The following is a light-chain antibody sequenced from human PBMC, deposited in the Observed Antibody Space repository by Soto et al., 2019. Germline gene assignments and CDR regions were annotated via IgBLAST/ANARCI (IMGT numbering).Light chain of an antibody. J-gene: IGKJ1*01. V-gene: IGKV1-5*01. CDR1: QSISSW. Sequence: DIQMTQAPSTLSASVGDRVTISCRASQSISSWLAWYQQKPGKAPKLLIYDASSLESGVPSRFSGSGAGTECTRTISSLQPDDVETDDCQQYNSYPWTFGQGTKVDIK. CDR2: DAS. CDR3: QQYNSYPWT.